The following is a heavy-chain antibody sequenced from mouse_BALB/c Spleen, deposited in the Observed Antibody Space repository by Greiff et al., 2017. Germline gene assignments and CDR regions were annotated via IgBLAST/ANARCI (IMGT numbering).Heavy chain of an antibody. CDR3: ALYYRYPWFAY. D-gene: IGHD2-14*01. CDR2: IDPANGNT. V-gene: IGHV14-3*02. Sequence: VQLKESGAELVKPGASVKLSCTASGFNIKDTYMHWVKQRPEQGLEWIGRIDPANGNTKYDPKFQGKATITADTSSNTAYLQLSSLTSEDTAVYYCALYYRYPWFAYWGQGTLVTVSA. J-gene: IGHJ3*01. CDR1: GFNIKDTY.